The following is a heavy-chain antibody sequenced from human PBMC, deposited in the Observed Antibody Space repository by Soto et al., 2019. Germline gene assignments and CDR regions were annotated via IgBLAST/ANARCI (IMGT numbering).Heavy chain of an antibody. Sequence: EVQLVESGGGLVQPGGSLRLSCAASGFTVSSNYMSWVRQAPGKGLEWVSVIYSGGSTYYADSVKGRFTISRDNSKNTLYLQMNSLRDEDTAVYYCASVPRYCSGGSCYWSYYFDYWGQGTLVTVSS. CDR1: GFTVSSNY. J-gene: IGHJ4*02. V-gene: IGHV3-66*01. CDR2: IYSGGST. D-gene: IGHD2-15*01. CDR3: ASVPRYCSGGSCYWSYYFDY.